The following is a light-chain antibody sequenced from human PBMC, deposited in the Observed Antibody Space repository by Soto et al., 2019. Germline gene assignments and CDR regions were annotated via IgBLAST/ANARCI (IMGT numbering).Light chain of an antibody. CDR2: TAT. CDR1: SSNIGSYP. CDR3: AARDESLSGWV. J-gene: IGLJ3*02. Sequence: QSVLTQPRSASATPGQRVAISCSGSSSNIGSYPVNWYQQLPGTAPKLLIHTATQRPSGVPDRFSGSKSGTSATLAISGLQSEDEADYYCAARDESLSGWVFGGGTKVTVL. V-gene: IGLV1-44*01.